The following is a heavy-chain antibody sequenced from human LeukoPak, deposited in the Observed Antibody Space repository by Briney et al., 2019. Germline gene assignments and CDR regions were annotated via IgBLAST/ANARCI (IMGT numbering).Heavy chain of an antibody. J-gene: IGHJ4*02. CDR1: GFTFSTYW. CDR3: ARAGIAVTGTGIDY. V-gene: IGHV3-74*01. D-gene: IGHD6-19*01. Sequence: GGSLRRSCEASGFTFSTYWMHWVRQAPGKGLVWVSRINSDGSDTNYADSVKGRFTVSRANAKNTLYLQVNSLRAEDTAVYYCARAGIAVTGTGIDYWGRGTLVTVPS. CDR2: INSDGSDT.